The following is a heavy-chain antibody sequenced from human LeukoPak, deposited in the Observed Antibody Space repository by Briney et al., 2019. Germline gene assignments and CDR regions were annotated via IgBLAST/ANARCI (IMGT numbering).Heavy chain of an antibody. CDR3: AKDSYNPSGIFDY. CDR2: ISGSGGST. J-gene: IGHJ4*02. Sequence: GGSLRLSCAASGFTFSSYAMSWVRQAPGKGLEWVSAISGSGGSTYYADSVKGRFTISRDNSKNTLYLLMNSLRAEDTAVYYCAKDSYNPSGIFDYWGQGTLVTVSS. D-gene: IGHD1-14*01. V-gene: IGHV3-23*01. CDR1: GFTFSSYA.